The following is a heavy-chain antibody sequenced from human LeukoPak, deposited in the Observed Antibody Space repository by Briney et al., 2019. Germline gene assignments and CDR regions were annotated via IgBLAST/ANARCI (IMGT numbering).Heavy chain of an antibody. Sequence: GGSLRLSCAASGFTFSSYWMSWVRQAPGKGLEWVANIKQDGSEKYYVDSVKSRFTISRDNAKNSLYLQMNSLRAEDTAVYYCARGPEKTYYDFWSGYPRVYFDYWGQGTLVTVSS. D-gene: IGHD3-3*01. J-gene: IGHJ4*02. CDR3: ARGPEKTYYDFWSGYPRVYFDY. V-gene: IGHV3-7*01. CDR1: GFTFSSYW. CDR2: IKQDGSEK.